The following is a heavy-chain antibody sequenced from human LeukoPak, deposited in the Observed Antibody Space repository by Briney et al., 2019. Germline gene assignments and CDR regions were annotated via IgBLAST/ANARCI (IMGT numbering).Heavy chain of an antibody. V-gene: IGHV4-59*08. CDR3: ARLRFLEWLFPWFDP. CDR1: GGSISSQY. D-gene: IGHD3-3*01. J-gene: IGHJ5*02. CDR2: ISYSGTT. Sequence: SETLSLTCTVSGGSISSQYWSWIRQPPGRGLEWSGYISYSGTTKYNPSLKSRVTISVDTSKSQFSLKLNSVTAADTSVYYCARLRFLEWLFPWFDPWGQGTLVTVSS.